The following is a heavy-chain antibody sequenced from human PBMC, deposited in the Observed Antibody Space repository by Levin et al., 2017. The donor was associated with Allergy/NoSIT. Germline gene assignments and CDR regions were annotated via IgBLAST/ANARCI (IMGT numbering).Heavy chain of an antibody. J-gene: IGHJ4*02. D-gene: IGHD1-26*01. CDR3: ARDSGSYYGEFDY. Sequence: GGSLRLSCKASGGTFSSYAISWVRQAPGQGLEWMGGIIPIFGTANYAQKFQGRVTITADESTSTAYMELSSLRSEDTAVYYCARDSGSYYGEFDYWGQGTLVTVSS. CDR2: IIPIFGTA. CDR1: GGTFSSYA. V-gene: IGHV1-69*01.